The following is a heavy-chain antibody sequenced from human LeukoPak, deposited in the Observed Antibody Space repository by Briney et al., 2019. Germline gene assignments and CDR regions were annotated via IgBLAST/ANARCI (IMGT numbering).Heavy chain of an antibody. J-gene: IGHJ4*02. V-gene: IGHV1-8*01. CDR3: ARLPRGYYYGSGSYPDDY. CDR1: GYTFTSYD. Sequence: ASVKVSCKASGYTFTSYDINWVRQATGQGLEWMGWMNPNSGNTGYAQKFQGRVTMTRNTSISTAYMELSSLRSEDTAVYYCARLPRGYYYGSGSYPDDYWGQGTLVTVSS. CDR2: MNPNSGNT. D-gene: IGHD3-10*01.